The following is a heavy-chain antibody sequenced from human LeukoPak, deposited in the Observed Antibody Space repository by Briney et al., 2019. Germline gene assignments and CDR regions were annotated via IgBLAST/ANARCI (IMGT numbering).Heavy chain of an antibody. Sequence: GASVKVSCKASGYSFTSYDVTWVRQATGQGHEWMGWMSPKSGSAGYAQKFQGRVTMTRDTSLSTAYMELTSLRSEDTAVYYCARVFVLEDPSAPEHFFYHYMDVWGKGTTVTVSS. CDR3: ARVFVLEDPSAPEHFFYHYMDV. D-gene: IGHD3-3*02. V-gene: IGHV1-8*01. J-gene: IGHJ6*03. CDR1: GYSFTSYD. CDR2: MSPKSGSA.